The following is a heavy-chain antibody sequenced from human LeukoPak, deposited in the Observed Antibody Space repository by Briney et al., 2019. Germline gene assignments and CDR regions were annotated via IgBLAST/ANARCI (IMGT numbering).Heavy chain of an antibody. D-gene: IGHD3-22*01. J-gene: IGHJ1*01. CDR1: GFNFGTFW. CDR3: ARDQNFYDTTGEGHFQH. V-gene: IGHV3-7*01. CDR2: INQDGSVR. Sequence: GGSLRLSCAASGFNFGTFWMSWVRQAPGRGLEWVAKINQDGSVRDYVDSVKGRFTISRDNANNFLHLQMNSLRADDAAVYYCARDQNFYDTTGEGHFQHWGQGTLVTVSS.